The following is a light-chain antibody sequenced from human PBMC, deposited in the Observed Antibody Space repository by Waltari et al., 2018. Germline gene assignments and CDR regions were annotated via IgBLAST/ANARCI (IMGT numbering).Light chain of an antibody. J-gene: IGLJ3*02. V-gene: IGLV2-14*03. Sequence: QSALTQPASVSGSPGQSITIPCIGTGRDGGHYNYVPGYQCHPGQAPKLMIYDVTEWPSGVSDRFSGSKSGNTASLTISGLQTEDEAFYYCSSYTSDSTIVFGGGTRLTVL. CDR2: DVT. CDR1: GRDGGHYNY. CDR3: SSYTSDSTIV.